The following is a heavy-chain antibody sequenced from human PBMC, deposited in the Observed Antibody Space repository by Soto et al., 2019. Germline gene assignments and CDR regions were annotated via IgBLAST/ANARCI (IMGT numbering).Heavy chain of an antibody. CDR2: IIPIFGTA. Sequence: QVQLVQSGAEVKKPGSSVKVSCKASGGTFSSYAISWVRQAPGQGLEWMGGIIPIFGTANYAQKFQGRVTITADESTSTAYMELSSLRSEDTAVYYCARDLGYCSGGSCYRGDYWGQGTLVTVSS. J-gene: IGHJ4*02. V-gene: IGHV1-69*12. CDR1: GGTFSSYA. D-gene: IGHD2-15*01. CDR3: ARDLGYCSGGSCYRGDY.